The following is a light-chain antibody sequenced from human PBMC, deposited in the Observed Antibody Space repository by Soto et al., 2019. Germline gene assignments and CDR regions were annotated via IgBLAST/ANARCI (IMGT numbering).Light chain of an antibody. J-gene: IGKJ4*01. CDR2: GAS. Sequence: EIVLTQSPGTLSLSPGERATLSCRASQSVSSSYLAWYQQKPGQAPRLLIYGASSRATGIPDRFSGSGSGTDFTLTISRLEPEDFAVYYCKQYGSSPLYTFGGGTKVDIK. V-gene: IGKV3-20*01. CDR1: QSVSSSY. CDR3: KQYGSSPLYT.